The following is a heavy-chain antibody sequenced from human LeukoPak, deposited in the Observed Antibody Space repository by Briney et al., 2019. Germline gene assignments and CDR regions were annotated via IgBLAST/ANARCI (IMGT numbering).Heavy chain of an antibody. CDR2: IWCDGSNK. CDR3: ARDYAALLGALDY. CDR1: GFTFSSYG. J-gene: IGHJ4*02. Sequence: GGSLRLSCAASGFTFSSYGMHWVRQAPGKGLEWVAVIWCDGSNKYYADSVKGRFTISRDNSKNTLYLQMNSLRAEDTAVYYCARDYAALLGALDYWGQGTLVTVSS. D-gene: IGHD1-26*01. V-gene: IGHV3-33*01.